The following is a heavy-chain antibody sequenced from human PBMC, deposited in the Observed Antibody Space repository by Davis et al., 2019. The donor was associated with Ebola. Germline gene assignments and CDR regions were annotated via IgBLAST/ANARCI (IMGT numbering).Heavy chain of an antibody. D-gene: IGHD3-10*01. J-gene: IGHJ4*02. CDR1: GGTFRRYA. V-gene: IGHV1-69*13. Sequence: SVKVSCKASGGTFRRYAISWVRQAPGQGLDWMGGIIPVSGIPKYAQKFQGRVTITADESTSTVYMELSSLRSEDTAVYYCARERYRDGSDYFFEQSHWGQGTLVTVSS. CDR3: ARERYRDGSDYFFEQSH. CDR2: IIPVSGIP.